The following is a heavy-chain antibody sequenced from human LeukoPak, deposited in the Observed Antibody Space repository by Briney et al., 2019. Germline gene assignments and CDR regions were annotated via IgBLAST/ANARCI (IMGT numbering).Heavy chain of an antibody. D-gene: IGHD3-9*01. J-gene: IGHJ4*02. Sequence: GGSLRLSCAASGFTFSNYWMHWVRQAPGKGLVWVSRINTDGSSTSYADSVKGRFTISRDNAKDTLYLQMNSLRAEDTAVYYCARDEGLRYFDWLPLDYWGQGILVTVSS. CDR2: INTDGSST. CDR1: GFTFSNYW. CDR3: ARDEGLRYFDWLPLDY. V-gene: IGHV3-74*01.